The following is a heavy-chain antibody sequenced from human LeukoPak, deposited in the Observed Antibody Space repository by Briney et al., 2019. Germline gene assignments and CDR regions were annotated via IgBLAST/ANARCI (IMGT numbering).Heavy chain of an antibody. CDR3: ARGRFLEWFYYYYMDV. J-gene: IGHJ6*03. D-gene: IGHD3-3*01. Sequence: GASVKVSCKASGYTSTSYDINWVRQATGQGLEWMGWMNPNSGNTGYAQKFQGRVTMTRNTSISTAYMELSSLRSEDTAVYYCARGRFLEWFYYYYMDVWGKGTTVTVSS. V-gene: IGHV1-8*01. CDR1: GYTSTSYD. CDR2: MNPNSGNT.